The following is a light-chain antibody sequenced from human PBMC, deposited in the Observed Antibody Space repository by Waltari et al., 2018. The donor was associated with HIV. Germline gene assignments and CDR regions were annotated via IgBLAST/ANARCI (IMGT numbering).Light chain of an antibody. V-gene: IGLV2-14*01. CDR2: EVS. CDR3: SSSSRRDTLE. J-gene: IGLJ2*01. Sequence: QSVLTQPASVSGSPGQSVTISCVGTNNDIGHYDYVSWYQHHPGQAPKLIIYEVSNRPSGISSRFSGSKSGKTATLSISGLQAEDEADYYGSSSSRRDTLEFGGGTRLTVL. CDR1: NNDIGHYDY.